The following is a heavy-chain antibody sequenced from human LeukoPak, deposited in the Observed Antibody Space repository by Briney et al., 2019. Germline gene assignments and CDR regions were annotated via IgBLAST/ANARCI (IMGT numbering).Heavy chain of an antibody. CDR1: GGSFNGFD. D-gene: IGHD5-12*01. V-gene: IGHV4-34*01. J-gene: IGHJ4*02. CDR2: VSHSGSI. Sequence: PSETLSLTCAVSGGSFNGFDWSWIRQPPGKGLEWIGSVSHSGSINYDPSLKNRVTISVDTSKNQFSLKLSSVTAADTAVYYCWAIVTTIKLDFWGQGTLVTVSS. CDR3: WAIVTTIKLDF.